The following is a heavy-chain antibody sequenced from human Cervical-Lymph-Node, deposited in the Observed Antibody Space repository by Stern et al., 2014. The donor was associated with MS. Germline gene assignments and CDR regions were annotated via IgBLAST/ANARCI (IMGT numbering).Heavy chain of an antibody. CDR2: IGPYNGLR. CDR3: ARDKSGSSEYFQR. Sequence: QVQLVESGAEVRKPGASVRVSCKASGYTFTSYGVTWVRQAPGQGLDWMGWIGPYNGLRHYAQKFQGRVTMTTDTSTKTAYLELRSLTSDDTAVYYCARDKSGSSEYFQRWGQGTPVTVS. V-gene: IGHV1-18*04. D-gene: IGHD6-13*01. CDR1: GYTFTSYG. J-gene: IGHJ1*01.